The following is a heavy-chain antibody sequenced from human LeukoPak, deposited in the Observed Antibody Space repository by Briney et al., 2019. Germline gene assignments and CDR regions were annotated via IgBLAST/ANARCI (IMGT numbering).Heavy chain of an antibody. Sequence: SETLSLTCSVSGGSISSYYWSWIRQPPGKGLEWIGYIYYSGRTNYNPSLKSRVTISVDTSKNRFSLKLSSVTAADTAVYYCARGDFWVDYWGQGTLVTVSS. V-gene: IGHV4-59*01. CDR3: ARGDFWVDY. CDR1: GGSISSYY. J-gene: IGHJ4*02. D-gene: IGHD3-3*01. CDR2: IYYSGRT.